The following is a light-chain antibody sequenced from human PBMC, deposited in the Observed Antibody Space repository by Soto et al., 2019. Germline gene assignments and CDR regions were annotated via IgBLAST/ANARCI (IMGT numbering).Light chain of an antibody. CDR3: QQYDHSPRT. V-gene: IGKV3-20*01. J-gene: IGKJ1*01. CDR2: GVS. Sequence: IVLTQSPGTLSLSPGERATLSYRASQALKRSFLAWYQHKPGQSPRLLISGVSSRAAGVPDRFSGSGSGTDFTLTISRLEPQDSAVYFCQQYDHSPRTFGQGTKVEI. CDR1: QALKRSF.